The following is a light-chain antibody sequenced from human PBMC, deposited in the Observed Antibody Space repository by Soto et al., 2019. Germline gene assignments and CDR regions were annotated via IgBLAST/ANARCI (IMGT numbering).Light chain of an antibody. CDR1: TGAVTSGHY. CDR3: YLYYVDSVI. J-gene: IGLJ2*01. CDR2: DTS. V-gene: IGLV7-46*01. Sequence: QTVLTQEPSLTVSPGGTVTLTCGSSTGAVTSGHYPYWFQQKPGQAPTTLIYDTSNKHSWTPARFSGSLVGGKAALTLSGARAEDEAKYYCYLYYVDSVIFGGGTKLTVL.